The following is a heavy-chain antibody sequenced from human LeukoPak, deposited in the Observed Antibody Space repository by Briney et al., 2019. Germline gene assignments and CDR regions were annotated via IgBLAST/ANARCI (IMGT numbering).Heavy chain of an antibody. J-gene: IGHJ6*03. V-gene: IGHV4-34*01. Sequence: PSETLSLTCAVYGGSFSGYYWSWIRQPPGKGLEWIGEINHSGSTNYNPSLKSRVTISVDTSKNQFSLKLSSVTAADTAVYYCARRVVRGSTYYYYYMDVWGKGTTVTISS. CDR2: INHSGST. CDR3: ARRVVRGSTYYYYYMDV. CDR1: GGSFSGYY. D-gene: IGHD3-10*01.